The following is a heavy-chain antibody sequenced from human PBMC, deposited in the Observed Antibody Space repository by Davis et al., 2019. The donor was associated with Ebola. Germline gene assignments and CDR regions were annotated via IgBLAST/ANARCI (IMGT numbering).Heavy chain of an antibody. CDR1: GFPFSNYA. Sequence: GESLKISCAASGFPFSNYAMSWVRQAPGRGLEWVSGIVGSGDSTTYADSAKGRFTISRDNSKNTVFLQVNSLRAEDTAVYFCAKGLTARSAHMMEWGQGTLVTVSS. CDR2: IVGSGDST. J-gene: IGHJ4*02. CDR3: AKGLTARSAHMME. V-gene: IGHV3-23*01. D-gene: IGHD6-6*01.